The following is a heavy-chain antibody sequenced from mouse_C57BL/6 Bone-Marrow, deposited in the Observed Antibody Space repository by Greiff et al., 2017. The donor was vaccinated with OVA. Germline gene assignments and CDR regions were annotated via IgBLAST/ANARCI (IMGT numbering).Heavy chain of an antibody. J-gene: IGHJ2*01. CDR3: TDGLFDY. CDR1: GFTFSNYW. V-gene: IGHV6-3*01. Sequence: VQLKESGGGLVQPGGSMKLSCVASGFTFSNYWMNWVRQSPEKGLEWVAQIRLKSDNYATHYAESVKGRFTISRDDSKSSVYLQMNNLRAEDTGIYYCTDGLFDYWGQGTTLTVSS. CDR2: IRLKSDNYAT.